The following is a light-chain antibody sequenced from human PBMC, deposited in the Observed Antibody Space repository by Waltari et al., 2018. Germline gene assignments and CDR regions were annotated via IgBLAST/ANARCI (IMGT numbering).Light chain of an antibody. CDR3: QSYDRSHVV. CDR1: SPNIGAGYD. V-gene: IGLV1-40*01. J-gene: IGLJ2*01. Sequence: QAVLTQPPSVSGAPGPRVTISCTGSSPNIGAGYDVHWYQQFSGTAPKLLIYGNNNRPSGVPDRFSGSKSGTSASLAITGLQAEDEADYYCQSYDRSHVVFGGGTKLTVL. CDR2: GNN.